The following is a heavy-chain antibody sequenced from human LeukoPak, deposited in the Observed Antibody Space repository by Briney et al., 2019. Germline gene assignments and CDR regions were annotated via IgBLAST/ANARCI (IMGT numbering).Heavy chain of an antibody. CDR1: GFTFSSYV. V-gene: IGHV3-23*01. CDR2: ISGSGGST. Sequence: PGASLRLSCAACGFTFSSYVMSWVREAPGKGLGGVSAISGSGGSTYYADSVKGRFTISRDNSKNTLYLQMNSLRAEDTAAYYCADTPGYCSGGSCARAIDYWGQGTLVTVSS. J-gene: IGHJ4*02. CDR3: ADTPGYCSGGSCARAIDY. D-gene: IGHD2-15*01.